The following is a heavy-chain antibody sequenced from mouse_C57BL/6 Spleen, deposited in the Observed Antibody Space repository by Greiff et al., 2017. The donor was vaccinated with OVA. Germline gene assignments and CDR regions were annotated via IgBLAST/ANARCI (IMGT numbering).Heavy chain of an antibody. D-gene: IGHD1-1*01. CDR2: IYPGNSDT. V-gene: IGHV1-5*01. Sequence: DVKLVESGTVLARPGASVKMSCKTSGYTFTSYWMHWVKQRPGQGLEWIGAIYPGNSDTSYNQKFKGKAKLTAVTSASTAYMELSSLTNEDSAVYYCTGTTVVGQRWYFDVWGTGTTVTVSS. CDR1: GYTFTSYW. J-gene: IGHJ1*03. CDR3: TGTTVVGQRWYFDV.